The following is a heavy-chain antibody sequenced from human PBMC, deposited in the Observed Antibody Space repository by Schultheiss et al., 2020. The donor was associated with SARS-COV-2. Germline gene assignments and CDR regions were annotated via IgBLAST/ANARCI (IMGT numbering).Heavy chain of an antibody. V-gene: IGHV3-66*01. CDR2: IYSGGST. CDR1: GFTVSSNY. Sequence: SCAASGFTVSSNYMSWVRQAPGKGLEWVSVIYSGGSTYYADSVKGRFTISRDNSKNTLYLQMNSLRAEDTAVYYCARVLSSGWLQLDYWGQGTLVTVSS. D-gene: IGHD5-24*01. CDR3: ARVLSSGWLQLDY. J-gene: IGHJ4*02.